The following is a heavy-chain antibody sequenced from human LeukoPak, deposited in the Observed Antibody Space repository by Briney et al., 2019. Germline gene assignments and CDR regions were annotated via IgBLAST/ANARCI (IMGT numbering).Heavy chain of an antibody. CDR3: ARDVDTATDYYMDV. D-gene: IGHD5-18*01. CDR2: INPSGASA. CDR1: GYTFTSYS. V-gene: IGHV1-46*01. Sequence: ASVKVSCKASGYTFTSYSIHWVRQAPGQGLEWMGIINPSGASAMYAQKFQGRVTMTRDMSTATVYLDLSSLRSEDTAVYYCARDVDTATDYYMDVWGKGTTVTVSS. J-gene: IGHJ6*03.